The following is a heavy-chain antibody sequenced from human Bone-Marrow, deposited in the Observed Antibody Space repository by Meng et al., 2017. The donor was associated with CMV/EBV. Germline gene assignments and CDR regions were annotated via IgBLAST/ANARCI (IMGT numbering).Heavy chain of an antibody. V-gene: IGHV3-53*05. CDR2: IYSGGST. Sequence: GGSLRLSCAASGFTVRSNYMSWVRPAPGKGLEWVSVIYSGGSTYYADSVKGRSTISRDNSKNTLFLQMGSLRAEDMAVYYCARGWDYWYFDLWGRGTLVTVSS. CDR1: GFTVRSNY. D-gene: IGHD1-26*01. J-gene: IGHJ2*01. CDR3: ARGWDYWYFDL.